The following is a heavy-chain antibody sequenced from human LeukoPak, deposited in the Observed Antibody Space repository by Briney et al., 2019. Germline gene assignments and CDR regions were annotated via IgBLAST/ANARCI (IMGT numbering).Heavy chain of an antibody. CDR2: INHSGIT. CDR3: ARGPPYSSSFRTGKKRAGFDY. V-gene: IGHV4-34*01. J-gene: IGHJ4*02. Sequence: PSETLSLTCAVYGGSFSGYFWTWIRQTPGKGLEWIGEINHSGITNYNASLKSRVTISVDTSKNQFSLKLSSVTAADTAVYYCARGPPYSSSFRTGKKRAGFDYWGQGTLVTVSS. CDR1: GGSFSGYF. D-gene: IGHD6-6*01.